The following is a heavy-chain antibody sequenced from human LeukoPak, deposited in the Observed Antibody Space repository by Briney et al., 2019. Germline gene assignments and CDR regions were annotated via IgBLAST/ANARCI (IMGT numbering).Heavy chain of an antibody. Sequence: ASVTVSFKASGYTFTSYAMHWVRQPPGRRLEWMGWINPGNGNTECSQKFQDRVTITRDTSATTAYMELSSLRSEDTAVYYCARPSIAFDIWGQGTMVTVSS. CDR1: GYTFTSYA. CDR3: ARPSIAFDI. V-gene: IGHV1-3*01. J-gene: IGHJ3*02. CDR2: INPGNGNT.